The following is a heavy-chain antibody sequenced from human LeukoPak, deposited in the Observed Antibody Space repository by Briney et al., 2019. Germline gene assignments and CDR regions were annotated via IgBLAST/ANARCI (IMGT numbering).Heavy chain of an antibody. J-gene: IGHJ6*02. CDR3: AREDYDILTGYWPYYYYGMDV. Sequence: GASVKVSCKASGYTFTSYGVSWERQAPGQGLEWMGWISAYNGNTNYAQKLQGRVTMTTDTSTSTAYMELRSLRSDDTAVYYCAREDYDILTGYWPYYYYGMDVWGQGTTVTVSS. CDR1: GYTFTSYG. V-gene: IGHV1-18*01. CDR2: ISAYNGNT. D-gene: IGHD3-9*01.